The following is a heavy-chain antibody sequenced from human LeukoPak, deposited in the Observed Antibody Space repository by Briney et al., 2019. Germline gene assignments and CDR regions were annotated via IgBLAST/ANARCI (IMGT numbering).Heavy chain of an antibody. Sequence: ASVKISCKASGYSFSSFDINWVRQATGQDLEWMGWMNPNSGNTGYSQRFQGRVVMTRDTSINTAYMELSSLSSEDTAVYYCARLTRYYYGMDVWGQGTTVAVS. CDR1: GYSFSSFD. D-gene: IGHD4/OR15-4a*01. V-gene: IGHV1-8*02. J-gene: IGHJ6*02. CDR3: ARLTRYYYGMDV. CDR2: MNPNSGNT.